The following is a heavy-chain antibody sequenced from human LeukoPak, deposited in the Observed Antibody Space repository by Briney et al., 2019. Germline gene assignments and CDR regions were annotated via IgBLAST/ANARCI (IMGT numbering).Heavy chain of an antibody. CDR2: LNSDGSST. CDR3: AKAVAGTILSDY. CDR1: GFTFSKYW. J-gene: IGHJ4*02. Sequence: PGGSLRLSCAASGFTFSKYWMHWVRQAPGKGLVWVSRLNSDGSSTSYADSVKGRFTISRDNAKNTLYLQMNSLRAEDTAVYYCAKAVAGTILSDYWGQGTLVTVSS. V-gene: IGHV3-74*01. D-gene: IGHD6-19*01.